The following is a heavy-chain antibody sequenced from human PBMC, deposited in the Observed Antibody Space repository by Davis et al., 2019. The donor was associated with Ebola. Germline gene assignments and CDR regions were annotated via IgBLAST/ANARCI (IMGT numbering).Heavy chain of an antibody. Sequence: AASVKVSCKASGYTFTGYYIHWVRQAPGQGLEWMGWITPNSGATNYARKFEDWVTMTRYTSIDTVYMELTRLKADDTAVYYCARREGSYFGTGLDVWGHGTTVTVSS. CDR1: GYTFTGYY. V-gene: IGHV1-2*04. CDR3: ARREGSYFGTGLDV. D-gene: IGHD3-10*01. J-gene: IGHJ6*02. CDR2: ITPNSGAT.